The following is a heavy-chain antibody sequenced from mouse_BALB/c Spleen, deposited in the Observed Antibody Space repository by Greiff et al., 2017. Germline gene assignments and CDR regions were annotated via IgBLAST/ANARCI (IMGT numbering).Heavy chain of an antibody. CDR3: ARGGIHYAMDY. V-gene: IGHV1S137*01. J-gene: IGHJ4*01. Sequence: VQRVESGAELVRPGVSVKISCKGSGYTFTDYAMHWVKQSHAKSLEWIGVISTYYGDASYNQKFKGKATMTVDKSSSTAYMELARLTSEDSAIYYCARGGIHYAMDYWGQGTSVTVSS. CDR2: ISTYYGDA. CDR1: GYTFTDYA.